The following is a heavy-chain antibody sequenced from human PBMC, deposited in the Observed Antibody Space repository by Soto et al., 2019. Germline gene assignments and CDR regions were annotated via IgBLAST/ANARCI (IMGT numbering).Heavy chain of an antibody. Sequence: ASVKVSCKASGYTFTNYDITWVRQATGQGLEWVGWMNPNSGNTGFAQKFQGRVTMTKDTSISTAYMELSSLRSEDTAMYYCARYSPNSWSSYYYGMDVWGQGTTVTVSS. D-gene: IGHD6-13*01. CDR2: MNPNSGNT. V-gene: IGHV1-8*01. CDR1: GYTFTNYD. CDR3: ARYSPNSWSSYYYGMDV. J-gene: IGHJ6*02.